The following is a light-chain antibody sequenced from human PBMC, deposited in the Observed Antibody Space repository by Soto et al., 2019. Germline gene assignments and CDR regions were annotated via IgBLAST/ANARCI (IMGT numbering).Light chain of an antibody. J-gene: IGLJ1*01. CDR1: NIESKS. V-gene: IGLV3-21*02. CDR3: QLWDTISDHYV. CDR2: VDS. Sequence: SYELTQPPSVSVAPGQTARITCGGTNIESKSVHWYQQRPGQAPVLVIYVDSDRPSGIPDRFSASTSGNTAALTISRVEAGDEADYYCQLWDTISDHYVFGSGTKLTVL.